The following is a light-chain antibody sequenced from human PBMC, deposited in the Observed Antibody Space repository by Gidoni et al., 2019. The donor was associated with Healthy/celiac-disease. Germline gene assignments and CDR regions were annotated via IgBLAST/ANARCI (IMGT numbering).Light chain of an antibody. Sequence: IVMTQSPATLSVSPGERATLSCRASQSVNINLAWYQQKPGQPPRLLIYGASTRATGIPARLSGSGSGTEFTITISSLQSEDFAVYYCQQYNNWPPLTFGGGTKVEIK. J-gene: IGKJ4*01. CDR3: QQYNNWPPLT. CDR1: QSVNIN. V-gene: IGKV3-15*01. CDR2: GAS.